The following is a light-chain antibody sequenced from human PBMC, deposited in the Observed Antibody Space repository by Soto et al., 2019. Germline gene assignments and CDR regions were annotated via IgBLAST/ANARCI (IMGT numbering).Light chain of an antibody. V-gene: IGKV1-5*03. CDR3: QQYNNYPWT. CDR2: KAS. Sequence: DIQMTQSPSTLSASVGDRVTITCRASQSIRSWLAWYQQKPGKAPKLLIYKASSLESGVPSRFSGSGSGTEFTLTISSLQPDEFATYYCQQYNNYPWTVGKGTKVEIK. J-gene: IGKJ1*01. CDR1: QSIRSW.